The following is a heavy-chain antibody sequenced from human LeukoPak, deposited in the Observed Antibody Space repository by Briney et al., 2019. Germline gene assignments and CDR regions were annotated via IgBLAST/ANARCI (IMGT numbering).Heavy chain of an antibody. CDR3: VKAIVPTTRPFDA. J-gene: IGHJ4*02. V-gene: IGHV3-11*01. CDR2: ISGGGINT. D-gene: IGHD5-12*01. CDR1: GFTFSEYY. Sequence: GGSLRLSCAASGFTFSEYYINWIRQAPGKGLEWVSFISGGGINTYYAASVKGRFTISWDTSKNTLFLQMSSLRGDDTAVYYCVKAIVPTTRPFDAWGQGTPVTVSS.